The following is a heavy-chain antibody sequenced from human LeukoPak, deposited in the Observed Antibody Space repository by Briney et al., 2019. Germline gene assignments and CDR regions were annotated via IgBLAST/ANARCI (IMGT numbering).Heavy chain of an antibody. J-gene: IGHJ6*03. Sequence: SETLSLTCTVSGGSISSGDYYWSWIRQPPGKGLEWIGYIYYSGSTYYNPSLKSQVTISVDTSKNQFSLKLSSVTAADTAVYYCARTNPTYYDFWSGYTDYYYYYYMDVWGKGTTVTVSS. CDR3: ARTNPTYYDFWSGYTDYYYYYYMDV. V-gene: IGHV4-30-4*08. CDR2: IYYSGST. CDR1: GGSISSGDYY. D-gene: IGHD3-3*01.